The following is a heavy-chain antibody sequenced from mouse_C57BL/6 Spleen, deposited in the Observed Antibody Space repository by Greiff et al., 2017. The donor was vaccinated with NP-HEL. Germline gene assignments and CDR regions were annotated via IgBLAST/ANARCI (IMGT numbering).Heavy chain of an antibody. Sequence: QVQLKQPGAELVRPGSSVKLSCKASGYTFTSYWMHWVKQRPIQGLEWIGNIDPSDSETHYNQKFKDKATLTVDKSSSTAYMQLSSLTSEDSAVYYCARDGYYGLFAYWGQGTLVTVSA. J-gene: IGHJ3*01. D-gene: IGHD2-3*01. CDR2: IDPSDSET. CDR1: GYTFTSYW. V-gene: IGHV1-52*01. CDR3: ARDGYYGLFAY.